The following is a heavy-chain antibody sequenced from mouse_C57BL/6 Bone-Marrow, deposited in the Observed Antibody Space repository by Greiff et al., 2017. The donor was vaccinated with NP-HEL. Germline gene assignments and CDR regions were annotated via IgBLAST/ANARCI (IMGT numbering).Heavy chain of an antibody. J-gene: IGHJ4*01. D-gene: IGHD2-4*01. CDR2: ISDGGSYT. V-gene: IGHV5-4*01. CDR1: GFTFSSYA. CDR3: ARSGDYDVFHYYAMDY. Sequence: DVQLVESGGGLVKPGGSLKLSCAASGFTFSSYAMSWVRQTPEKRLEWVATISDGGSYTYYPDNVKGRFTISRDNAKNNLYLQMSRLKSEDTAMYYCARSGDYDVFHYYAMDYWGQGTSVTVSS.